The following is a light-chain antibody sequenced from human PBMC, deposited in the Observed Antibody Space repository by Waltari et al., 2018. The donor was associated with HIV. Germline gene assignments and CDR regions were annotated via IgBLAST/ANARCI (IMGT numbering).Light chain of an antibody. CDR2: DVT. J-gene: IGLJ3*02. Sequence: QSALTQPRSVSGSPGQSVAISCTGTSSDVGGYNSVSWYQQHPGKALKLMIYDVTKRPSGVPERFSGSKSGNTASLTISGLQAEDEADYYCCSYAGSYTFVFGGGTKLTVL. V-gene: IGLV2-11*01. CDR1: SSDVGGYNS. CDR3: CSYAGSYTFV.